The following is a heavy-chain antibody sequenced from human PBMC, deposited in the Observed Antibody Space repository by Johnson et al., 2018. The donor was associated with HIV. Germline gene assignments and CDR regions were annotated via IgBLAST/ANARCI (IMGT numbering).Heavy chain of an antibody. CDR3: ARVGPGHAFDI. V-gene: IGHV3-20*04. Sequence: VQLMESGGGVVQPGRSLRLSCAASGFTFSSYGMSWVRQAPGKGLEWVSGINWNGGSTTYADSVKGRFTISRDNAENSLYLQMNSLRAEDTALYYCARVGPGHAFDIWGQGTMVTVSS. J-gene: IGHJ3*02. CDR1: GFTFSSYG. CDR2: INWNGGST.